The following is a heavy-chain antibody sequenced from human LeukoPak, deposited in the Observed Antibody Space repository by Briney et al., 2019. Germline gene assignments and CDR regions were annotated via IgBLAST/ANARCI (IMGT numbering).Heavy chain of an antibody. CDR1: GFIFTDYG. CDR2: IRYVGGDK. CDR3: AKEGSAARPSDRDR. Sequence: GGSMTLSCPASGFIFTDYGMHWVRQAPGTGLGWLTFIRYVGGDKYYADSVKGRFTLSRDTSENTPYLQMNSLTSEDPAVNYCAKEGSAARPSDRDRGGQAILLT. V-gene: IGHV3-30*02. D-gene: IGHD2-15*01. J-gene: IGHJ5*02.